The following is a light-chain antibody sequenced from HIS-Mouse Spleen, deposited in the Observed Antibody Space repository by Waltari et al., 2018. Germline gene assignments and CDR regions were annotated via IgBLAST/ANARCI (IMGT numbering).Light chain of an antibody. CDR3: QQLNSYPPT. J-gene: IGKJ1*01. Sequence: DIQLTQSPSFLSASVGDRVTITSRASQGISSYLAWYQQKPGKAPKLLSYAAATLQSWVPSRFSGSGSGTEFTLTIGSLQPEDFATYYCQQLNSYPPTFGQGTKVEIK. CDR1: QGISSY. V-gene: IGKV1-9*01. CDR2: AAA.